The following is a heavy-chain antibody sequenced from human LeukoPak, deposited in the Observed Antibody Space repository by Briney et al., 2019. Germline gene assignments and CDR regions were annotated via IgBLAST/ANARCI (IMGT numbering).Heavy chain of an antibody. CDR2: INHSGST. CDR3: ARGYYDFWSGYGFDP. CDR1: GGSFSGYY. J-gene: IGHJ5*02. Sequence: PSETLSLTCAVYGGSFSGYYWSWIRQPPGKGLEWIGEINHSGSTNYNPSLKSRVTISVDTSKNQFSLKLSSVTAAGTAVYYCARGYYDFWSGYGFDPWGQGTLVTVSS. D-gene: IGHD3-3*01. V-gene: IGHV4-34*01.